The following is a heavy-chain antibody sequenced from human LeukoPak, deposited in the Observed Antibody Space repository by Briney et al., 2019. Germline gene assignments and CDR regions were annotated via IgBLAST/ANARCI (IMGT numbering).Heavy chain of an antibody. D-gene: IGHD6-19*01. V-gene: IGHV1-3*01. CDR3: ARAVAGTGWGYYFDY. J-gene: IGHJ4*02. CDR2: INAGNGNT. CDR1: GYTFTSYP. Sequence: PGASVKLSCKASGYTFTSYPIHWVRQAPGQRLEWMGWINAGNGNTKYSQKFQGRVTITRDTSASTAYMELSSLRSEDTAVYYCARAVAGTGWGYYFDYWGQGTLVTVSS.